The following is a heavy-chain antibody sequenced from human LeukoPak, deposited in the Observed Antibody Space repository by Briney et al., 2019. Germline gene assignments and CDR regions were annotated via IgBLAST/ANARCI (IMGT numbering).Heavy chain of an antibody. CDR1: GYTFTSYG. CDR2: ISAYNGNT. D-gene: IGHD1-26*01. CDR3: ARGLFEWELLRRGWTRTDAFDI. J-gene: IGHJ3*02. Sequence: ASVTVSFKASGYTFTSYGFNWVRQAPGQGLAWMGLISAYNGNTDYSHKLQDRLTITTDTSTSTAYMELRSLRSDDTAVYYCARGLFEWELLRRGWTRTDAFDIWGQGTMVTVSS. V-gene: IGHV1-18*01.